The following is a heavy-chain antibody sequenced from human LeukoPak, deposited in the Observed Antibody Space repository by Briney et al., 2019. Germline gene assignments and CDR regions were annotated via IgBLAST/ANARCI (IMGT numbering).Heavy chain of an antibody. Sequence: ASVKVSFKASGYTFTTYAIHWVRQAPGQRLEWMGWINTGNGNTKHSQNFQGRVTITRDTSASTAYMELSSLRSEDTAVYYCARHSLTYPASFDYWGQGTLVTVSS. D-gene: IGHD2/OR15-2a*01. J-gene: IGHJ4*02. CDR1: GYTFTTYA. V-gene: IGHV1-3*04. CDR3: ARHSLTYPASFDY. CDR2: INTGNGNT.